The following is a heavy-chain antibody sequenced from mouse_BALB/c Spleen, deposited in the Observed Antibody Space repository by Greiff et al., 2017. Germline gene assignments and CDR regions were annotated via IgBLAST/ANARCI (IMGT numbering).Heavy chain of an antibody. J-gene: IGHJ3*01. CDR1: GFAFSSYD. V-gene: IGHV5-12-1*01. Sequence: EVKVEESGGGLVKPGGSLKLSCAASGFAFSSYDMSWVRQTPEKRLEWVAYISSGGGSTYYPDTVKGRFTISRDNAKNTLYLQMSSLKSEDTAMYYCARHEGFPWFAYWGQGTLVTVSA. CDR2: ISSGGGST. CDR3: ARHEGFPWFAY.